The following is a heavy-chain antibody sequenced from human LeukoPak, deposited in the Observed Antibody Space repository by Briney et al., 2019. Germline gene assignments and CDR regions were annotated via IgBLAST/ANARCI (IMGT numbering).Heavy chain of an antibody. D-gene: IGHD5-18*01. CDR3: ARLNTAMVTGFDY. CDR1: GGSISSYY. Sequence: SETLSLTCTVSGGSISSYYWSWIRQPPGKGLEWIGYIYYSGSTNSNPSLKSRVTISVDTSKNQFSLKLSSVTAADTAVYYCARLNTAMVTGFDYWGQGTLVTVSS. V-gene: IGHV4-59*08. J-gene: IGHJ4*02. CDR2: IYYSGST.